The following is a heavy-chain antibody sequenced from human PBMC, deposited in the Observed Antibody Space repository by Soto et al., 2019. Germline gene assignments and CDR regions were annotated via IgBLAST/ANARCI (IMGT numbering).Heavy chain of an antibody. Sequence: GASVKVSCKASGYTFTSYGISWVRQAPGQGLEWMGWISAYNGNTNYAQKLQGRVTMTTDTSTSTAYMELRSLRDEDTAVYYCAREGSPPWGGWSYNWFDPWGQGTLVTVSS. CDR1: GYTFTSYG. D-gene: IGHD6-19*01. J-gene: IGHJ5*02. CDR3: AREGSPPWGGWSYNWFDP. CDR2: ISAYNGNT. V-gene: IGHV1-18*01.